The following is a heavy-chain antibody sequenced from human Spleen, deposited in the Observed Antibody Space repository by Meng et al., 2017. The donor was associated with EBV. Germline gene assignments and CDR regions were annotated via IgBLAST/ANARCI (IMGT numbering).Heavy chain of an antibody. Sequence: VQSGAESQKPGASVNVSCKAFGYTFTNYERNSVRQAPGQGLEWMGWTNTNTGNPTYAHGFTGRFVFSLDTSVGTAYLQISSLKAEDTAVYYCARQGRSDYYDSSGSDYWGQGTLVTVSS. V-gene: IGHV7-4-1*02. CDR3: ARQGRSDYYDSSGSDY. J-gene: IGHJ4*02. D-gene: IGHD3-22*01. CDR1: GYTFTNYE. CDR2: TNTNTGNP.